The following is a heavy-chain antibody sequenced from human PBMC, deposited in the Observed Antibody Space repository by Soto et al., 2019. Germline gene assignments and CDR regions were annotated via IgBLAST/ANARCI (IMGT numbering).Heavy chain of an antibody. D-gene: IGHD2-15*01. J-gene: IGHJ3*02. V-gene: IGHV3-53*01. CDR2: IYSGGST. CDR1: GFTVSSNY. CDR3: AGGVGCSGGSCYPDAFDI. Sequence: EVQLVESGGGLIQPGGSLRLSCAASGFTVSSNYMSWVRQAPGKGLEWVSVIYSGGSTYYADSVKGRFTISRDNSKXTXXLQMNSLRAEDTAVYYCAGGVGCSGGSCYPDAFDIWGQGTMVTVSS.